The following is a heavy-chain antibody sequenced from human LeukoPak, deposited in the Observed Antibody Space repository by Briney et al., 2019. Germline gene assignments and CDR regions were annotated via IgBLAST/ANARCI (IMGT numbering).Heavy chain of an antibody. D-gene: IGHD2-2*01. CDR2: IYYSGST. CDR3: ARDFSYCSSTSCYGRDYYYYYYMDV. CDR1: GGSISSSSYY. J-gene: IGHJ6*03. V-gene: IGHV4-39*07. Sequence: PSETLSLTCTVSGGSISSSSYYWGWIRQPPGKGLEWIGSIYYSGSTYYNPSLKSRVTISVDTSKNQFSLKLSSVTAADTAVYYCARDFSYCSSTSCYGRDYYYYYYMDVWGKGTTVTVSS.